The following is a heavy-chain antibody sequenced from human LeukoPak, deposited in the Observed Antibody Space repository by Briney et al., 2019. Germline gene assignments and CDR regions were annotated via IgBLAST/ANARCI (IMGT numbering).Heavy chain of an antibody. J-gene: IGHJ4*02. V-gene: IGHV3-23*01. D-gene: IGHD6-13*01. CDR2: ISGSGIST. CDR1: GYTFSSYA. CDR3: AKIGIAAGDTDY. Sequence: GGSLRLSCAASGYTFSSYAMRWVRQAPGKGLEWVSSISGSGISTYYADSVKGRFTISRDNSKNTLYLQMNSLGAEDTALYYCAKIGIAAGDTDYWGQGTLVTVSS.